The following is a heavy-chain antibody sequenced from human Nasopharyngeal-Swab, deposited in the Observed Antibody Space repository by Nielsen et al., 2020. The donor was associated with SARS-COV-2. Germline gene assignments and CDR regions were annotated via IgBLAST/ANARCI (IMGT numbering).Heavy chain of an antibody. V-gene: IGHV3-7*01. CDR2: INGDGSVE. CDR3: ARDSYTRPDY. J-gene: IGHJ4*02. Sequence: GESLKIPCVVSGFTFGSSWMTLVRQAPGKGLEWLANINGDGSVENFVDSVKGRFTISRDNSKNSLYLQMNSPRVEDTAIYYCARDSYTRPDYWGQGTLVTVSS. D-gene: IGHD2-2*02. CDR1: GFTFGSSW.